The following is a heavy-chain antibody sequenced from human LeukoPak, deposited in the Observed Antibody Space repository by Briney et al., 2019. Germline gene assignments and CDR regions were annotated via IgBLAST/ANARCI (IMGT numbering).Heavy chain of an antibody. Sequence: GGSLRLSCAASGFTFSDYYMSWIRQAPGKGLEWVSAINGNGGSTYYAVSVKGRFTISRDNSKNTLYLQMNSLRAEDTAVYYCAKGPLSHFDYWGQGTLVTVSS. V-gene: IGHV3-23*01. D-gene: IGHD2/OR15-2a*01. CDR3: AKGPLSHFDY. CDR2: INGNGGST. CDR1: GFTFSDYY. J-gene: IGHJ4*02.